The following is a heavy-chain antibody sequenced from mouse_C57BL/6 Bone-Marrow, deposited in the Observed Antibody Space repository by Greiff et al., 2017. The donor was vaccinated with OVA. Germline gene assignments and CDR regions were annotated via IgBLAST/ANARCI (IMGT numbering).Heavy chain of an antibody. Sequence: QVQLQQPGAELVKPGASVKLSCKASGYTFTSYWMHWVKQRPGQGLEWIGMIHPTSGSTNYNEKFKSKATLTVDKSSSTAYMQLSSLTSEDSAVYYCAIFVTARAESGVYDAMDDWGQGTAVTVSS. CDR1: GYTFTSYW. CDR2: IHPTSGST. D-gene: IGHD3-1*01. J-gene: IGHJ4*01. V-gene: IGHV1-64*01. CDR3: AIFVTARAESGVYDAMDD.